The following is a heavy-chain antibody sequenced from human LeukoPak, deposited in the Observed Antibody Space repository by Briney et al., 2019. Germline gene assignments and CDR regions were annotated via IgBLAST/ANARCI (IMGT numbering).Heavy chain of an antibody. V-gene: IGHV1-2*06. CDR3: ATFRAAAGTRYYYYGMDV. CDR1: GYTFTGYY. Sequence: ASVKVSCKASGYTFTGYYMHWVRQAPGQGLEWMGRINPNSGGTNYAQKFQGRVTMTRDTSISTAYMELSRLRSDDTAVYYCATFRAAAGTRYYYYGMDVWGQGTTVTVSS. J-gene: IGHJ6*02. D-gene: IGHD6-13*01. CDR2: INPNSGGT.